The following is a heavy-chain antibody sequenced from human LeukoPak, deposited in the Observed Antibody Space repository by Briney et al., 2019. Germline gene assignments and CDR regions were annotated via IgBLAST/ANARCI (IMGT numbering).Heavy chain of an antibody. CDR1: GFIFSSYA. CDR3: ARDGVTVSSSPSYWYFDL. Sequence: PGGSLRLSCAASGFIFSSYAMSWVRQAPGKGLEWVSTISSTGSYIYSADSVKGRFTISRDNAKNSLYLHVDSLRVEDTAVYYCARDGVTVSSSPSYWYFDLWGRGTLVTVSS. V-gene: IGHV3-21*01. J-gene: IGHJ2*01. D-gene: IGHD3-3*01. CDR2: ISSTGSYI.